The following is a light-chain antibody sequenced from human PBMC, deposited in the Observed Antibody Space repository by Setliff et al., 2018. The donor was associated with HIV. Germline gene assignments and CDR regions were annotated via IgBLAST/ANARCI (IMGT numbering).Light chain of an antibody. Sequence: QSVLTQPPSVSGSPGQSVTISCTGTSSDVGRYNRVSWYQQPPGTAPKLMIYEVTNRPSGVPDRFSGSKSGSTASLTISGLQAEDEGDYYCSSHRSSSDVFGTGTKVTV. CDR2: EVT. CDR3: SSHRSSSDV. CDR1: SSDVGRYNR. J-gene: IGLJ1*01. V-gene: IGLV2-18*02.